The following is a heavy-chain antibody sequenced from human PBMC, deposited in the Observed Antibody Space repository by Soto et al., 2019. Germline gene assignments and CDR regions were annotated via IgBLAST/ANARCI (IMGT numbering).Heavy chain of an antibody. CDR2: MNPSGCST. V-gene: IGHV1-46*01. CDR1: GYTFTTYY. CDR3: ARDYYDSSGYYSPDAFDI. Sequence: ASVKVSCKASGYTFTTYYMYWVRQAPGQGLEWMGIMNPSGCSTSYAQKFQGRVTMTRDTSTSTVYMELSSLRSEDTAVYYCARDYYDSSGYYSPDAFDIWGQGTMVTVSS. J-gene: IGHJ3*02. D-gene: IGHD3-22*01.